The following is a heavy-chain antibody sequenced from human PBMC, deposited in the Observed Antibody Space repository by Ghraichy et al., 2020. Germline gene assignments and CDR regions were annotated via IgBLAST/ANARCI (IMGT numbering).Heavy chain of an antibody. J-gene: IGHJ4*02. CDR2: ISGGGGTT. V-gene: IGHV3-23*01. CDR1: GFTLTNYA. Sequence: GSLRLSCRTSGFTLTNYAINWVRQASGKGLEWVSSISGGGGTTYFVDSVQDRFTISRDISKATVYLQMDSLRTEDTAIYYCARGPERSPAKFEYWGQGTLVTVSS. CDR3: ARGPERSPAKFEY. D-gene: IGHD5-24*01.